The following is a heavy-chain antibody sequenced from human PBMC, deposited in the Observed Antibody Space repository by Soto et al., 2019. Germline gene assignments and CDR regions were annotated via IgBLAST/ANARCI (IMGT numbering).Heavy chain of an antibody. CDR2: IKQDGSEK. D-gene: IGHD5-12*01. Sequence: GGSLRLSCAASGFTFSSYWMSWVRQAPGKGLEWVANIKQDGSEKYYVDSVKGRFTISRDNAKNSLYLQMNSLRAEDTAVYYCARDLEVVAENAYYFDYWGQGTLVTVSS. CDR3: ARDLEVVAENAYYFDY. J-gene: IGHJ4*02. CDR1: GFTFSSYW. V-gene: IGHV3-7*05.